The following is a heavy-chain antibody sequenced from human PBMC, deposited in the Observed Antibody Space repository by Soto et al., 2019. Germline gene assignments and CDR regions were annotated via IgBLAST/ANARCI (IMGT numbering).Heavy chain of an antibody. Sequence: GPQSLPKRAGESKCGSYAMSWISKAPGMGLEWVSGISGSGGTTNYADSVKGRFTISRDNAKNTLYLQMNSLRAGDTAVYYCAKDTEVVMDATPEYWGQGTQVTVSS. CDR2: ISGSGGTT. CDR1: ESKCGSYA. J-gene: IGHJ4*02. D-gene: IGHD2-15*01. V-gene: IGHV3-23*01. CDR3: AKDTEVVMDATPEY.